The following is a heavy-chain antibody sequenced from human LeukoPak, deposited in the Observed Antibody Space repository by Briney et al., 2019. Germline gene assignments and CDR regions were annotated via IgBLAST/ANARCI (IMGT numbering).Heavy chain of an antibody. CDR2: IYYSGST. CDR3: ARLFGTMIGD. CDR1: GGSISSYY. V-gene: IGHV4-59*08. D-gene: IGHD3-22*01. J-gene: IGHJ4*02. Sequence: SETLSLTCTVSGGSISSYYWSWIRQPPGKGLEWIGYIYYSGSTNYNPSLKSRVTISVDTSKNQFSLKLSSVTAADTAVYYCARLFGTMIGDWGQGTLVTVSS.